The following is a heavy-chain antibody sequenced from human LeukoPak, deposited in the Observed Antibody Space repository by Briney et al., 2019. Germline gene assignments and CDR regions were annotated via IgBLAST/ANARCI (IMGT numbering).Heavy chain of an antibody. Sequence: SQTLSLTCAISGDSVSSNSAAWNWVRQSPSRGLEWLGRTFHRSKWYNDYAVFVKSRITINPDTSKNQFSLKLSSVTAADTAVYYCARGYPWWELLRGGLDYWGQGTLVTVSS. CDR2: TFHRSKWYN. CDR3: ARGYPWWELLRGGLDY. D-gene: IGHD1-26*01. V-gene: IGHV6-1*01. J-gene: IGHJ4*02. CDR1: GDSVSSNSAA.